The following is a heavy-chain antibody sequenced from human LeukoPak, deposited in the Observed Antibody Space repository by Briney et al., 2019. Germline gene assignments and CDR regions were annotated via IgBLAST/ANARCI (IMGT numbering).Heavy chain of an antibody. V-gene: IGHV3-30*02. D-gene: IGHD2-2*02. CDR3: AKEASVLYLVDY. CDR2: IRYDGSNK. J-gene: IGHJ4*02. CDR1: GFTFSSYG. Sequence: GGSLRLSCAASGFTFSSYGMHWVRQAPGKGLEGVAFIRYDGSNKYYADSVKGRFTISRDNSKNTLYLQMNSLRAEDTAVYYCAKEASVLYLVDYWGQGTLVTVSS.